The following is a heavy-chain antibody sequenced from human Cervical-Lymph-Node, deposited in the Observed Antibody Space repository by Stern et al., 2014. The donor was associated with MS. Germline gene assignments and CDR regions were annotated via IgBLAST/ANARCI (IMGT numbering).Heavy chain of an antibody. V-gene: IGHV4-39*01. J-gene: IGHJ5*02. D-gene: IGHD3-22*01. Sequence: QVQLQESGPGLVKPSETLSLTCTVSGGSISSSSYYWGWIRQPPGKGLEWIGSIYYSGSTYYNPSLKSRVTISVDTTKKQFSLQLGLVTAADTAVYYCARWAYSSGWYNWFDPWGQGTLVTVSS. CDR3: ARWAYSSGWYNWFDP. CDR2: IYYSGST. CDR1: GGSISSSSYY.